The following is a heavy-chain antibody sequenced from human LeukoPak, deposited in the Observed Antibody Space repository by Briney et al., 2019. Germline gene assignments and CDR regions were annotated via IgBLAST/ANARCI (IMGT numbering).Heavy chain of an antibody. Sequence: PGGSLRLSCAASGFTFSNYWMSWVRQAPGKGLEWVSYISSSGRTTDYADSVKGRFTISRDNAKNSVHLQLNSLRAEDTAVYYCARNSGVSVAGFYYYYYMDVWGKGTAVTVSS. CDR2: ISSSGRTT. CDR3: ARNSGVSVAGFYYYYYMDV. D-gene: IGHD6-19*01. CDR1: GFTFSNYW. V-gene: IGHV3-11*04. J-gene: IGHJ6*03.